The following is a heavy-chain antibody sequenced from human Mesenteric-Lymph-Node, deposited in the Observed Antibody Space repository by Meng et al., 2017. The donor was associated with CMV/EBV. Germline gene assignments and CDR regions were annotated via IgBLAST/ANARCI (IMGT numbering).Heavy chain of an antibody. Sequence: FTCSSYGKNWVSQDPGKGLEWVEIRWDDEKNKDYEDAVKGRFNNSRDSSKNTVYMQMNRLRTEDTAVYYCARVRRSGSGWVYGYFDLWGRGTLVTVSS. J-gene: IGHJ2*01. D-gene: IGHD6-19*01. CDR3: ARVRRSGSGWVYGYFDL. CDR1: FTCSSYG. CDR2: RWDDEKNK. V-gene: IGHV3-33*01.